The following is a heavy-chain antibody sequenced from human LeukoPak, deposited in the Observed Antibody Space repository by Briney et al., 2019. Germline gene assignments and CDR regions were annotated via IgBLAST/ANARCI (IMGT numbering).Heavy chain of an antibody. Sequence: PLETLSLTCTVSGVSFSSSDWWTWVRQPPGKGLEWIGEIFYSGSTNYNPSLKSRVTISIDRSKNHFSLKLSSVTAADTAVYYCARDLYPYGLDVWGKGTTVTVSS. CDR1: GVSFSSSDW. V-gene: IGHV4-4*02. J-gene: IGHJ6*04. CDR3: ARDLYPYGLDV. CDR2: IFYSGST.